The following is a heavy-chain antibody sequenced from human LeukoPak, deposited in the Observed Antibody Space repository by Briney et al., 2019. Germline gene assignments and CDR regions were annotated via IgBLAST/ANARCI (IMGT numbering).Heavy chain of an antibody. V-gene: IGHV3-11*01. CDR3: ARVPTTVTYTDY. CDR2: ISTTGSTK. J-gene: IGHJ4*02. CDR1: GFTFSDYY. Sequence: PGGSLRLSCAASGFTFSDYYMSWIRQAPGKGLEWVSYISTTGSTKYYADSVKGRFTISRDNAKNSLYLQTNSLRAEDTAVYYCARVPTTVTYTDYWSQGTLVTVSS. D-gene: IGHD4-17*01.